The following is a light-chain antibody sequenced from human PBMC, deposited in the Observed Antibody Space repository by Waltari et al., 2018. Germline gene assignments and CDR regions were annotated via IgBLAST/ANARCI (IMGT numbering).Light chain of an antibody. J-gene: IGKJ1*01. V-gene: IGKV1-17*03. Sequence: DIQMTQSPSAVSASVGDRVTITCRASQAISNYLAWFQQKPGKAPKRLIFAAPSLQSGVPSRFRGSGSATEFILTISNLQPEDCGTYYCLQDNTYPWTFGQGTRVDI. CDR3: LQDNTYPWT. CDR1: QAISNY. CDR2: AAP.